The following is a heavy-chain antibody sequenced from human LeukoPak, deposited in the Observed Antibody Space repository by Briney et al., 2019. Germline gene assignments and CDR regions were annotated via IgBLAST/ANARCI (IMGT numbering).Heavy chain of an antibody. V-gene: IGHV3-9*01. CDR2: VSWNSGSI. J-gene: IGHJ1*01. Sequence: GGSLRLSCAASGFTFDDYAMHWVRQAPGKGLEWVSGVSWNSGSIGYADSVKGRFTISRDNAKNSLYLQMNSLRAEDTALYYCAKPLYSSGWLGAEYFQHWGQGTLVTVSS. CDR3: AKPLYSSGWLGAEYFQH. CDR1: GFTFDDYA. D-gene: IGHD6-19*01.